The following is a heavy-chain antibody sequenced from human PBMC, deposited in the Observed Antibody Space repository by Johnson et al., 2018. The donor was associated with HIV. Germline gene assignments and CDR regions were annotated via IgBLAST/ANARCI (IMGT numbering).Heavy chain of an antibody. D-gene: IGHD6-13*01. V-gene: IGHV3-74*02. CDR3: AKVGSGYSSSS. CDR1: GFPVSSNY. CDR2: LTTDGRGT. J-gene: IGHJ3*01. Sequence: VQLVESGGGLVQPGGSLRLSCAASGFPVSSNYMRWVRQAPGKGLVWVSRLTTDGRGTNYADSVRGRFTISRDDYKNTLYLQMNSRRAEDTAVYYCAKVGSGYSSSSWGQGTMVTVSS.